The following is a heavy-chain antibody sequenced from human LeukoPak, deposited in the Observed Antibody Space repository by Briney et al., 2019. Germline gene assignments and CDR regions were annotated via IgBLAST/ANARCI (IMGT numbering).Heavy chain of an antibody. Sequence: RSGGSLRLSCAASGFTFDDYGMSWVRQAPGKGLEWISGINWNGGSTGYADSVKGRFTISRDNAKNSLYLQMNSLRAEDTALYHCARDRGSSWYGKGGDAFDIWGQGTMVTVSS. CDR2: INWNGGST. CDR1: GFTFDDYG. CDR3: ARDRGSSWYGKGGDAFDI. J-gene: IGHJ3*02. V-gene: IGHV3-20*01. D-gene: IGHD6-13*01.